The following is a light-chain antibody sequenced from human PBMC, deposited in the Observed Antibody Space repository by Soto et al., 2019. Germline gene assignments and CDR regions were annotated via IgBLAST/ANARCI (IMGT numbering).Light chain of an antibody. Sequence: QTVPTQPPPESWTPWQTVSISCSGSTSYIGSNPVNWYQQLPGTAPRLLISTNNQRPSGVPDRFSGSRSGTSASLAISGLQSEDEADYYCAAWDDRLNGPSYVFGTGTKVTVL. CDR2: TNN. V-gene: IGLV1-44*01. CDR1: TSYIGSNP. J-gene: IGLJ1*01. CDR3: AAWDDRLNGPSYV.